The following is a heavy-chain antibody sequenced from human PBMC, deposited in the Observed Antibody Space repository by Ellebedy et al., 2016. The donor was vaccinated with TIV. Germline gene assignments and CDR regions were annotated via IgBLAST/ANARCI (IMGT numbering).Heavy chain of an antibody. Sequence: GESLKISCAASGFTFNYYAMHWVRQAPGKGLEWVAFIRSDGTKKFYADFMKGRFTVSRDNSKSTLYLHVNSLRPEDTAVYYCAKDSGTTGWYYYYALDVWGQGTTATVSS. J-gene: IGHJ6*02. V-gene: IGHV3-30*02. CDR2: IRSDGTKK. CDR1: GFTFNYYA. D-gene: IGHD1/OR15-1a*01. CDR3: AKDSGTTGWYYYYALDV.